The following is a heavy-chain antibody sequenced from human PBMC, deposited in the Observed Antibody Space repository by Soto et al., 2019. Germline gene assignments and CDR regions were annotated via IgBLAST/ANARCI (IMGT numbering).Heavy chain of an antibody. V-gene: IGHV1-3*05. CDR3: TRSAISPYGGLIGPFDY. CDR1: GYTFTAYA. J-gene: IGHJ4*02. D-gene: IGHD3-16*02. CDR2: IKPANGNT. Sequence: QVQLAQSGAEERKPGASVKVSCEATGYTFTAYAMHWVREAPGQRLEWKGWIKPANGNTKYSQKFQGRLTITIDTSANTMYMELSSLTSEDTAMYYCTRSAISPYGGLIGPFDYWGQGNLVTVSS.